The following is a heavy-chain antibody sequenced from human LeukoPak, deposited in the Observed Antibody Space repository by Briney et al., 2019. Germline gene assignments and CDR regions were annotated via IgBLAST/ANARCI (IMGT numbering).Heavy chain of an antibody. Sequence: PGGSLRLSCAASGFTFSSYGMHWVRQAPGKGLEWVAVISYDGSNKYYADSVKGRFTISRDNSKNTLYLQMNSLRAEDTAVYYCAKSQWVDLWFGEPIAVTEGFDYWGQGTLVTVSS. V-gene: IGHV3-30*18. J-gene: IGHJ4*02. CDR2: ISYDGSNK. CDR3: AKSQWVDLWFGEPIAVTEGFDY. CDR1: GFTFSSYG. D-gene: IGHD3-10*01.